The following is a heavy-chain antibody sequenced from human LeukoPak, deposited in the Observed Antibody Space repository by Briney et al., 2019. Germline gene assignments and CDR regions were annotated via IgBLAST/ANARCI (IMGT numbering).Heavy chain of an antibody. CDR2: IYTSGST. V-gene: IGHV4-4*07. J-gene: IGHJ6*03. CDR3: ARDQVDYSNYDLADAELYYYYYMDV. Sequence: SETLSLTCTVSGGSISSYYWSWIRQPAGKGLEWIGRIYTSGSTNYNPSLKSRVTMSVDTSKNQFSLKLSSVTAADTAVYYCARDQVDYSNYDLADAELYYYYYMDVWGKGTTVTVSS. CDR1: GGSISSYY. D-gene: IGHD4-11*01.